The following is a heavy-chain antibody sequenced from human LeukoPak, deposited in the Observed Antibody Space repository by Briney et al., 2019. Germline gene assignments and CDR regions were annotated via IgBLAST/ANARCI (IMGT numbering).Heavy chain of an antibody. CDR1: GGSISSYY. Sequence: PSETLSLTCTVSGGSISSYYWSWIRQPPGKGLEWIGSIYHSGSTYYNPSLKSRVTISVDTSKNQFSLKLSSVTAADTAVYYCASGGLPYCGGDCPKSIDYWGQGTLVTVSS. CDR2: IYHSGST. D-gene: IGHD2-21*02. CDR3: ASGGLPYCGGDCPKSIDY. V-gene: IGHV4-59*08. J-gene: IGHJ4*02.